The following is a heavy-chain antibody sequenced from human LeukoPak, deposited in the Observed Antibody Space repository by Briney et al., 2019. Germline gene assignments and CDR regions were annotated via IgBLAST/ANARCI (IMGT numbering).Heavy chain of an antibody. D-gene: IGHD3-22*01. J-gene: IGHJ5*02. Sequence: GRSLRLSCAASGFTFSSYGMHWVRQAPGKGLEWVAVISYEGSNKYYADSVKGRFTISRDNSKNTLYLQMNSLRAEDTAVYYCAKDATDSSGFNWFDPWGQGTLVTVSS. V-gene: IGHV3-30*18. CDR1: GFTFSSYG. CDR2: ISYEGSNK. CDR3: AKDATDSSGFNWFDP.